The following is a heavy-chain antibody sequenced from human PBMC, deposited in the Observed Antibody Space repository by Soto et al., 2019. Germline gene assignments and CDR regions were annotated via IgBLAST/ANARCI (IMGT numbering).Heavy chain of an antibody. Sequence: QVQLVQSGAEEKKPGASVKVSCKASGYTFTSYAMHWVRQAPGQRLEWMGWINAGNGNTKYSQKFQGRVTITRDTTASTVYMELSSLRSEDTAVYYCARVSGWYFLDYWGQGTLVTVSS. J-gene: IGHJ4*02. D-gene: IGHD6-19*01. V-gene: IGHV1-3*05. CDR2: INAGNGNT. CDR1: GYTFTSYA. CDR3: ARVSGWYFLDY.